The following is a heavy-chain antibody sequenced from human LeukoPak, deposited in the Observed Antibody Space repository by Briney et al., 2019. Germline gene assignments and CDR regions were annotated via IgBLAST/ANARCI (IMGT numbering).Heavy chain of an antibody. CDR3: ARRDIVVVPAATLPVNDAFDI. D-gene: IGHD2-2*01. CDR1: GGTFSSYA. Sequence: GSSVKVSCKASGGTFSSYAISWVRQAPGQGLEWMGRIIPIFGIANYAQKFQGRVTITADKSTSTAYMELSSLRSEDTAVYYCARRDIVVVPAATLPVNDAFDIWGQGTMVTVSS. V-gene: IGHV1-69*04. CDR2: IIPIFGIA. J-gene: IGHJ3*02.